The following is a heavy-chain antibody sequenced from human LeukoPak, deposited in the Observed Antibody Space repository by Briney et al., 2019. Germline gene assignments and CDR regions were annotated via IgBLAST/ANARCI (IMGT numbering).Heavy chain of an antibody. CDR2: IYYSGST. CDR1: GGSISSYY. V-gene: IGHV4-39*07. D-gene: IGHD2-15*01. J-gene: IGHJ3*02. CDR3: ARDPGSTYAFDI. Sequence: PSETLSLTCTVSGGSISSYYWGWIRQPPGKGLEWIGSIYYSGSTYYNPSLKSRVTISVDTSKNQFSLKLSSVTAADTAVYYCARDPGSTYAFDIWGQGTMVTVSS.